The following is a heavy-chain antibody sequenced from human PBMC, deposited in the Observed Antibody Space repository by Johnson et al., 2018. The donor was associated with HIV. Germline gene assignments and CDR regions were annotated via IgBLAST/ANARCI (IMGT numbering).Heavy chain of an antibody. CDR3: ARAPRYCSGGSCYAGVMIVGAFDI. CDR1: GFTFDDYG. D-gene: IGHD2-15*01. CDR2: INWNGGST. V-gene: IGHV3-20*04. Sequence: EQLVESGGGVVRPGGSLRLSCAASGFTFDDYGMSWVRQAPGKGLEWVSGINWNGGSTGYADSVKGRFTISRDNAKNFLYLQMNSLRAEDTALYYCARAPRYCSGGSCYAGVMIVGAFDIWGQGTMVTVSS. J-gene: IGHJ3*02.